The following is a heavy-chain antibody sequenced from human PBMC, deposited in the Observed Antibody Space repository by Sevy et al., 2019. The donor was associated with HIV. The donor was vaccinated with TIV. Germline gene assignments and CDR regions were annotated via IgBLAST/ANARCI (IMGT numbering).Heavy chain of an antibody. Sequence: GGSLRLSCAASGFNFSSYAMHWVRQAPGKGLEWVAVISYDGSNKYYADSVKGRFTISRDNSKNTLYLQMNSLRAEDTAVYYCARATSRGQQLVPPYHYWGQGTLVTVSS. CDR3: ARATSRGQQLVPPYHY. D-gene: IGHD6-13*01. CDR2: ISYDGSNK. CDR1: GFNFSSYA. V-gene: IGHV3-30-3*01. J-gene: IGHJ4*02.